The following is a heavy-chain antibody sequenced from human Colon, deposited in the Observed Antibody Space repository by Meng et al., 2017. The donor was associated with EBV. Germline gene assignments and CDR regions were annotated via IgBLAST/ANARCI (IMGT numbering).Heavy chain of an antibody. CDR2: SYYSGTT. Sequence: QVQLQGSGPGLVKPSETLSLTCTVSGGSLSSGNYYWSWIRQPPGKRLEWIAYSYYSGTTNYNPSLKSRVTMSVDTSKTQFSLRLSSVTAADTAVYYCARGGGVIKGLVTWFDPWGQGTLVTVSS. D-gene: IGHD2-8*01. J-gene: IGHJ5*02. CDR1: GGSLSSGNYY. CDR3: ARGGGVIKGLVTWFDP. V-gene: IGHV4-61*01.